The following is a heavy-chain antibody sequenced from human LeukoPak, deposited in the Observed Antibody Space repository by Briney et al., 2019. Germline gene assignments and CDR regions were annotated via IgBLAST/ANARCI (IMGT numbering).Heavy chain of an antibody. CDR3: AKASTSYSSGWYDY. Sequence: QPGGSLRLSCAASGFTFSSYGTSWVRQAPGKGLEWVSAISGSGGSTYYADSVKGRFTISRDNAKNSLYLQMNSLRAEDTAVYYCAKASTSYSSGWYDYWGQGTLVTVSS. D-gene: IGHD6-19*01. V-gene: IGHV3-23*01. J-gene: IGHJ4*02. CDR1: GFTFSSYG. CDR2: ISGSGGST.